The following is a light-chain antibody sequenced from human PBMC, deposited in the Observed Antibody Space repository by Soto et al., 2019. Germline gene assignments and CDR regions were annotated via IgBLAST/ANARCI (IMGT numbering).Light chain of an antibody. J-gene: IGKJ4*01. V-gene: IGKV3-15*01. CDR1: QAINNN. CDR2: SPS. CDR3: QQYKNWPSLT. Sequence: EVVMTQSPATLSVSPVERATLSCRASQAINNNLAWYQQKPGQAPRLVSYSPSTRATGIPARFSGSGSGTEFTLTISSLQSEDFAVYYCQQYKNWPSLTFGGGTRVES.